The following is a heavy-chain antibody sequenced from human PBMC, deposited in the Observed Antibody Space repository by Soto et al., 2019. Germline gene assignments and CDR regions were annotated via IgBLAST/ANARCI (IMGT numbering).Heavy chain of an antibody. CDR1: GITFSNAW. V-gene: IGHV3-15*01. D-gene: IGHD1-26*01. J-gene: IGHJ4*02. Sequence: EVQLVESGGGLVKDGGSLRLSCAVSGITFSNAWMAWVRQAPGKGLEWVGRIQKKADGGATEYAASVKGRLSISRDDSKNTRYLQMDSLKTEDSAVYYCTIMGLGTFQYWGQGTLLTVSS. CDR2: IQKKADGGAT. CDR3: TIMGLGTFQY.